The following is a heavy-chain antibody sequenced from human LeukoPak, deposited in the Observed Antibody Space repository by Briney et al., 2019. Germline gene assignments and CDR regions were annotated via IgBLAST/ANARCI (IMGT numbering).Heavy chain of an antibody. V-gene: IGHV3-48*03. J-gene: IGHJ4*02. D-gene: IGHD1-7*01. CDR3: ARGPPRNYGNYYFDY. CDR1: GFTLSTYE. Sequence: GGSLRLSCTASGFTLSTYEMNWVRQAPEKGLEWVSYISGSGSTIYYADSVKGRFTISRDNAKNSLYLQMNSLRAEDTAVYYCARGPPRNYGNYYFDYWGQGTLVTVSS. CDR2: ISGSGSTI.